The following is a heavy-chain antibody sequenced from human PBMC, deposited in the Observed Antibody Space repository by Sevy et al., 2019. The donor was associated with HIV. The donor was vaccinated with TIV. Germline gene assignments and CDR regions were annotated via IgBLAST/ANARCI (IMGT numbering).Heavy chain of an antibody. CDR1: GGSISSGGYY. CDR2: IYYSGST. J-gene: IGHJ5*02. D-gene: IGHD3-22*01. CDR3: ARTYYYDSSGYSWFDP. Sequence: SETLSLTCTVSGGSISSGGYYWSWIRQHPGKGLEWIGYIYYSGSTYYNPSLKSRDTISVDTSKNQFSLKLSSVTAAETAVYYCARTYYYDSSGYSWFDPWGQGTLVTVSS. V-gene: IGHV4-31*03.